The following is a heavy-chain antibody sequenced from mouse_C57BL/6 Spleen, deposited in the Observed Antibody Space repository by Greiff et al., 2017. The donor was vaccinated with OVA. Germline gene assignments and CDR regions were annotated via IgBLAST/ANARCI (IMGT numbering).Heavy chain of an antibody. Sequence: VQLQQPGAELVMPGASVKLSCKASGYTFTSYWMHWVKQRPGQGLEWIGEIDPSDSYTNYNQKFKGKSTLTVDKSSSTAYMQLSSLTSEDSAVYYCARWGGGYFDYWGQGTTLTVSS. V-gene: IGHV1-69*01. CDR1: GYTFTSYW. CDR2: IDPSDSYT. CDR3: ARWGGGYFDY. J-gene: IGHJ2*01.